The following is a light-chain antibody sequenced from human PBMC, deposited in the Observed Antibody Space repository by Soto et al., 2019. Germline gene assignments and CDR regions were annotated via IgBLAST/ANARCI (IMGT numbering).Light chain of an antibody. V-gene: IGLV2-14*01. CDR2: EVN. J-gene: IGLJ3*02. Sequence: QSVLTQPASVSGSPGQSITISCSGTSSDIGTYNFVSWYQQHPGKAPKLIIYEVNHRPSGVSNRFSGSKSDSTASLTISGLQAEDESDFYCSSYTSSSTLVFGGGTKLTVL. CDR3: SSYTSSSTLV. CDR1: SSDIGTYNF.